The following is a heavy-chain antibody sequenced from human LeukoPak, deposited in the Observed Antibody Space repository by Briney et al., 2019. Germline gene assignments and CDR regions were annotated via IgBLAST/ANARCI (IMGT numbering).Heavy chain of an antibody. D-gene: IGHD5-24*01. V-gene: IGHV4-34*01. J-gene: IGHJ4*02. Sequence: KPSETLSLTCAVYGGSFSGYYWSWIRQPPGKGLEWIGEINHSGSTNYNPSLKSRVTISVDTSKNQFSLKLSSVTAADTAVYYCARDQRTIKEMATITRHIPHRPPLGYWGQGTLVTVSS. CDR3: ARDQRTIKEMATITRHIPHRPPLGY. CDR2: INHSGST. CDR1: GGSFSGYY.